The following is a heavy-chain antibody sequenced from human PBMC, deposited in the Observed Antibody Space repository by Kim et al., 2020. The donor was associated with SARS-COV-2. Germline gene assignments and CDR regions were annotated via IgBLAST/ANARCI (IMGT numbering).Heavy chain of an antibody. CDR1: GYTFTSYG. V-gene: IGHV1-18*01. D-gene: IGHD2-2*01. CDR2: INADNGNT. J-gene: IGHJ6*01. Sequence: ASVKVSCKASGYTFTSYGISWVRQAPGQGLEWMGWINADNGNTKYAQKLQGRVTITTDTSTSTAYMELRSLRSEDTAVYYCARGRVVVVPAAISYYYDYGMDVWGQGNPVTVSS. CDR3: ARGRVVVVPAAISYYYDYGMDV.